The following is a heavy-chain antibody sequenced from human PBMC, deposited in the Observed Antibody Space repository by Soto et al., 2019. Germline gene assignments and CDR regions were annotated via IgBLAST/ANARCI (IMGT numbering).Heavy chain of an antibody. Sequence: QLQLQESGPGLVKPSETLSLTCSVSGGSIDSTEFYWVWVRQPLGEGLEWIGSTYYIRNTYYNSSLRSRVTLSVDTSKNQFSLRLSSVTAADTAVYFCARHGHWAPLDDWGQGTLVTVSS. CDR3: ARHGHWAPLDD. J-gene: IGHJ4*02. CDR1: GGSIDSTEFY. CDR2: TYYIRNT. V-gene: IGHV4-39*01. D-gene: IGHD3-16*01.